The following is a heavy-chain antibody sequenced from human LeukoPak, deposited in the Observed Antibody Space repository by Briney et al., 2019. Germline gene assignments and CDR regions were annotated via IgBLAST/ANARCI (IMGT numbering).Heavy chain of an antibody. CDR2: INHSGST. CDR3: ARGLVLATDDAFDI. D-gene: IGHD5-12*01. J-gene: IGHJ3*02. V-gene: IGHV4-34*01. CDR1: GGSFSGYY. Sequence: SETLSLTCAVYGGSFSGYYWSWIRQPPGKGLEWIGEINHSGSTNYNTSLKSRVTISVDTTKNHFSLKLRSVTAADTALYFCARGLVLATDDAFDIWGQGTLVTVS.